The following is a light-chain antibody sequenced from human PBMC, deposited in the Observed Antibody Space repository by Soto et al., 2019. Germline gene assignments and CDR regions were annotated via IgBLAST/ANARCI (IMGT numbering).Light chain of an antibody. Sequence: DVVLTQSPLSLPVIVGQPASISCRSSQSLVYSDGITYLSWFHQRPGQSPRRLISKVSNRDSGGADRFRGSGSGTGFTLKISRVEAEDVGVYYCMQGIYWPPYTFGQGTKLDIK. CDR1: QSLVYSDGITY. CDR2: KVS. J-gene: IGKJ2*01. CDR3: MQGIYWPPYT. V-gene: IGKV2-30*01.